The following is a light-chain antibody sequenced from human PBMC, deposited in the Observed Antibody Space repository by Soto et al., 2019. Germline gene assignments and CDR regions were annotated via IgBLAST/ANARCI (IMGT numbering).Light chain of an antibody. Sequence: DIQMTQSPSTLSASVGDRVTITCRASQSISTWLAWYQQKPGKAPKSLIYHASNLESGVPSRFSGSGSGTDFTLTINSLQPDDSATYYCQQCRSYYTFGQGTRLEIK. J-gene: IGKJ5*01. CDR2: HAS. CDR1: QSISTW. V-gene: IGKV1-5*01. CDR3: QQCRSYYT.